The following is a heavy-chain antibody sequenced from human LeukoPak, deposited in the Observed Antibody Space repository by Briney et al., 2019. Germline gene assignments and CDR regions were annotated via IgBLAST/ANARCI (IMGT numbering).Heavy chain of an antibody. V-gene: IGHV3-30*02. CDR2: TRYDGSNK. D-gene: IGHD2-2*02. CDR1: GFTFSSYA. J-gene: IGHJ4*02. Sequence: PGGSLRLSCAASGFTFSSYAMSWVRQAPGKGLEWVAFTRYDGSNKYYADSVKGRFTISRDNSKNTLYLQMNSLRAEDTAVCYCAKELNPLIVVVPAAIYPDYWGQGTLVTVSS. CDR3: AKELNPLIVVVPAAIYPDY.